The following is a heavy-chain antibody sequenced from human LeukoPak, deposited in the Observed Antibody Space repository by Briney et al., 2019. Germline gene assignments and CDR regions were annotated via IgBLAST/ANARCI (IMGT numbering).Heavy chain of an antibody. CDR3: ASGAYYYDSSGLQFDY. D-gene: IGHD3-22*01. CDR2: IYYSGST. CDR1: GGSISSYY. V-gene: IGHV4-59*01. Sequence: SETLSLTCTVSGGSISSYYWSWIRQPPGKGLEWIGYIYYSGSTNYNPPLKSRVTISVDTSKNQFSLKLSSVTAADTAVYYCASGAYYYDSSGLQFDYWGQGTLVTVSS. J-gene: IGHJ4*02.